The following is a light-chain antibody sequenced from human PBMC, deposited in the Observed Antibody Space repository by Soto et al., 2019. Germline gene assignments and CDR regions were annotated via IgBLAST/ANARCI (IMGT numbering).Light chain of an antibody. CDR1: QGIITY. J-gene: IGKJ4*01. Sequence: QLTQSPSSLSASVGDSVTITCRASQGIITYLAWYQQKPGKAPNLLIYGSSTLQSGVPLRFSGSGSGTDFTLTINSLQAEDFATYYCQQTRSYPSTFGGGTKVDIK. V-gene: IGKV1-9*01. CDR2: GSS. CDR3: QQTRSYPST.